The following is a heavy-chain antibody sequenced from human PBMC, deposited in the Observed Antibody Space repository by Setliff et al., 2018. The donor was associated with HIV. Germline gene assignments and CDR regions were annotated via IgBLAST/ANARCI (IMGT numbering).Heavy chain of an antibody. CDR3: GRDRTPYYYDSSGFNWFDP. CDR1: GGTFSSYA. D-gene: IGHD3-22*01. J-gene: IGHJ5*02. V-gene: IGHV1-69*13. Sequence: SVKVSCKASGGTFSSYAISWVRQAPGQGLEWMGGIIPIFGTANYAQKFQGRVTITADESTSTAYMELSSLRSEETAVYYCGRDRTPYYYDSSGFNWFDPWGQGTLVTVSS. CDR2: IIPIFGTA.